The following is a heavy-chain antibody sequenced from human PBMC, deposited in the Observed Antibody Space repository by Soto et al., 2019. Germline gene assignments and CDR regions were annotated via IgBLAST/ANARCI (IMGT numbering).Heavy chain of an antibody. CDR3: GTSKIFDILTGFTSSGMDV. D-gene: IGHD3-9*01. Sequence: PSETLSLTCVVAGYSISSNSYWGWIRQTPGKGLEWMGSIHHSGSTYYSPSLKSRVSMSIDTSKNQLSLKLTFVTAADTAVYYCGTSKIFDILTGFTSSGMDVWGQGTTVTV. V-gene: IGHV4-38-2*01. J-gene: IGHJ6*01. CDR2: IHHSGST. CDR1: GYSISSNSY.